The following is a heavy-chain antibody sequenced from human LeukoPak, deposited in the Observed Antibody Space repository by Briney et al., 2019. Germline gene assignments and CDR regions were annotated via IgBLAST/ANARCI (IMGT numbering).Heavy chain of an antibody. D-gene: IGHD1-14*01. V-gene: IGHV1-8*01. J-gene: IGHJ5*02. CDR3: ARGQVTGRNKNWFDP. CDR1: GYTFTSYD. Sequence: ASVKVSCKASGYTFTSYDINWVRQAPGQGLEWMGWMNPNSGNTGYAQKFQGRVTMTRNTSISTAYMELSSLRSEDTAVYYCARGQVTGRNKNWFDPWGQGTLVTVSS. CDR2: MNPNSGNT.